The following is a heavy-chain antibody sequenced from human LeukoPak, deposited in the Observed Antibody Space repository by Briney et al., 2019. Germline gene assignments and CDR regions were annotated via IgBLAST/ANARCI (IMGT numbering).Heavy chain of an antibody. D-gene: IGHD5-24*01. CDR3: ARTLGGMTVERATGLDL. J-gene: IGHJ2*01. CDR2: ISAYEGNT. V-gene: IGHV1-18*01. CDR1: GYTFTSYG. Sequence: ASVKVSCKASGYTFTSYGISWVRQAPGQGLEWMGRISAYEGNTNYAQKFQDRVTMTTHTSTSTAYMELRSLTSDDTAVYYCARTLGGMTVERATGLDLWGRGTLVTVSS.